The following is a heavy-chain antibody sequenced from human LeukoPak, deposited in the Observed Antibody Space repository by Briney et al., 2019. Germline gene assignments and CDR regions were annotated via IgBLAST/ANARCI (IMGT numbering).Heavy chain of an antibody. CDR1: GGSFSGYY. Sequence: SETLSLTCAVYGGSFSGYYWSWIRQPPGKGLEWIGEINHSGSTNYNPSLKSRVTISIDKAMNQFSLKVTSVTAADTAVYFCARDPMVRYSSEGYMDVWGKGTTVTISS. D-gene: IGHD6-19*01. CDR2: INHSGST. V-gene: IGHV4-34*01. J-gene: IGHJ6*04. CDR3: ARDPMVRYSSEGYMDV.